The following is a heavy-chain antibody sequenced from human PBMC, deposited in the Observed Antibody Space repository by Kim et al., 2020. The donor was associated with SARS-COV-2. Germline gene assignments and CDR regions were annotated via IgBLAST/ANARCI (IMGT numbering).Heavy chain of an antibody. CDR1: GGSISSGGYY. Sequence: SETLSLTCTVSGGSISSGGYYWSWIRQHPGKGLEWIGYIYYSGSTYYNPSLKSRVTISVDTSKNQFSLKLSSVTAADTAVYYCARETRTTVDAFDIWGQGTMVTVSS. CDR2: IYYSGST. D-gene: IGHD4-17*01. CDR3: ARETRTTVDAFDI. J-gene: IGHJ3*02. V-gene: IGHV4-31*03.